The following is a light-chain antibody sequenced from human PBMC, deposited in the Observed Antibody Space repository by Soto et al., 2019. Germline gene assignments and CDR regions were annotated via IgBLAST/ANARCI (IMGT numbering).Light chain of an antibody. Sequence: QSALTQPASVSGSPGKSITISSTGTSRDIGHYDYVSWYQQHPGKPPKLMIYHVTYRPSGVSIRYSGSKSGNSSSLSISGLQADDEADYYCCSPTASHTYVFGSGTKVTVL. CDR1: SRDIGHYDY. V-gene: IGLV2-14*03. CDR3: CSPTASHTYV. CDR2: HVT. J-gene: IGLJ1*01.